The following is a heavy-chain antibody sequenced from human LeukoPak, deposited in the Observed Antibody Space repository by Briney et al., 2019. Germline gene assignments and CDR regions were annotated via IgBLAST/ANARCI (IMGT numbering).Heavy chain of an antibody. CDR3: ARGTYGYYMDV. CDR2: IYRSGST. J-gene: IGHJ6*03. D-gene: IGHD4-17*01. CDR1: NYSISNSLY. V-gene: IGHV4-38-2*02. Sequence: SETLSLTCSGSNYSISNSLYWGWLRQPPGKGLEWIGSIYRSGSTFYNPSLKSRVTISLDTSKNQFSLKLSSVTAADTAVYFCARGTYGYYMDVWGEGATVTVSS.